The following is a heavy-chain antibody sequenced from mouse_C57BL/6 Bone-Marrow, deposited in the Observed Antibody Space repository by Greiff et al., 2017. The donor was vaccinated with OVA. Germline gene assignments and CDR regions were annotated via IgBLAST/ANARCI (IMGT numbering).Heavy chain of an antibody. Sequence: VQLKESGAELVRPGASVKLSCTASGFNIKDDYMHWVKQRPEQGLEWIGWIDPENGDTEYASKFQGKATITADTSSNTAYLQLSSLTSEDTAVYYCTFIYYYGSSYWYFDVWGTGTTVTVSS. J-gene: IGHJ1*03. CDR2: IDPENGDT. D-gene: IGHD1-1*01. V-gene: IGHV14-4*01. CDR1: GFNIKDDY. CDR3: TFIYYYGSSYWYFDV.